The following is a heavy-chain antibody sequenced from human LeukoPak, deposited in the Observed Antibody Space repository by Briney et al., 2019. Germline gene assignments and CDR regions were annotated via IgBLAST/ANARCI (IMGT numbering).Heavy chain of an antibody. J-gene: IGHJ4*02. CDR1: GFTFNEHY. CDR3: VASIISPSNY. V-gene: IGHV3-72*01. D-gene: IGHD3-10*01. CDR2: TKNRANSYTT. Sequence: GGSLRLSCATSGFTFNEHYLGWVRQAPGKGLEWVGRTKNRANSYTTEYAASVKGRFTISRDDSKNSLRLQMNSLKTEDTAIYYCVASIISPSNYWGLGTLVTVSS.